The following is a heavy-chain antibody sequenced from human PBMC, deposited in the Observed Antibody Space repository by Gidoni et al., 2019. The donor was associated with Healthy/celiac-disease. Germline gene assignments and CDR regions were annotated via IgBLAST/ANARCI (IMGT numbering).Heavy chain of an antibody. CDR3: AKAVELNRGSYSFAY. V-gene: IGHV3-9*01. CDR2: IIWNCGSI. CDR1: GFTFDDYA. Sequence: EVQLVESGGGLVQPGRSLRLACAASGFTFDDYAMHWVRQAPGKVLEWVSGIIWNCGSIGYADSVKGRFPISRDNAKNSLYLQMNSLRAEDTALYYCAKAVELNRGSYSFAYWGHGTLFTVSS. J-gene: IGHJ4*01. D-gene: IGHD3-10*01.